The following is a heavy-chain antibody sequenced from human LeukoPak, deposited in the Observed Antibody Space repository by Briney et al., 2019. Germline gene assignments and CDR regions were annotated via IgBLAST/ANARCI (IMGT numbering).Heavy chain of an antibody. J-gene: IGHJ4*02. CDR2: ISYDGSNK. V-gene: IGHV3-30*04. CDR3: ARDTVGSSTSFDY. CDR1: GFTFSSYA. Sequence: PGGSLRLSCAASGFTFSSYAMHWVRQAPGKGLEWVAVISYDGSNKYYADSVKGRFTISRDNSKNTLYLQMNSLRAEDTAVNYCARDTVGSSTSFDYWGQGTLVTVSS. D-gene: IGHD2-2*01.